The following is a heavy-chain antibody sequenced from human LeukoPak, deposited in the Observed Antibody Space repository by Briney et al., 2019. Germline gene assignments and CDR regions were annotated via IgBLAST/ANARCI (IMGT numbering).Heavy chain of an antibody. CDR1: GGSVTSTNC. D-gene: IGHD3-3*01. CDR2: VHLDGRT. Sequence: SGTLSLTCGVSGGSVTSTNCWTWVRQPPGMGGGGIGEVHLDGRTNYKPSHKSRLTISVDLSENHISLKLTSVTAADTAVYYCAREGGFFRPLDYSGQGTLVTVSS. CDR3: AREGGFFRPLDY. V-gene: IGHV4-4*02. J-gene: IGHJ4*02.